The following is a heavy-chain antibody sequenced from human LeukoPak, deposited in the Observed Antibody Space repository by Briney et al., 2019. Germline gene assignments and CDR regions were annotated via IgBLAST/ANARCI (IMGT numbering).Heavy chain of an antibody. J-gene: IGHJ3*02. D-gene: IGHD3-22*01. Sequence: SCKASGYTFTGYYMHWVRQAPGKGLEWVAFIRYDGSNKYYADSVKGRFTISRDNSKNTLYLQMNSLRAEDTAVYYCAKDRRSSGYYYGDAFDMWGQGTMVTVSS. V-gene: IGHV3-30*02. CDR3: AKDRRSSGYYYGDAFDM. CDR1: GYTFTGYY. CDR2: IRYDGSNK.